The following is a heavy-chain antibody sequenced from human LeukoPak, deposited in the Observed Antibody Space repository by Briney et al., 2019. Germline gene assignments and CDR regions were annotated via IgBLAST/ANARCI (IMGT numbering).Heavy chain of an antibody. V-gene: IGHV4-59*01. CDR3: ATLTAAETL. J-gene: IGHJ4*02. CDR1: GGSISRYY. Sequence: SETLSLTCSVSGGSISRYYWTWIRQPPGKGLEWIGYVYYSGSTNYNPSLKSRVTMSVDTSKNQFSLKLSSVTAADTAVYYCATLTAAETLWGQGTLVTVSS. CDR2: VYYSGST. D-gene: IGHD6-13*01.